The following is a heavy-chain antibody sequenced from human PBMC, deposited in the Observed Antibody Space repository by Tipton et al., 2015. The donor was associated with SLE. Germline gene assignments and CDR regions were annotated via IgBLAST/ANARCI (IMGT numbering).Heavy chain of an antibody. Sequence: AVSGVTISYNYMTWVRQAPGKGLEWVSLIYSGGSTSHTDSVKGRFTMSRDDSKNTVYLQMSSLRTEDTAVYYCAKDLRSSGWFYYFDYWGHGTLVTVSS. V-gene: IGHV3-53*05. CDR1: GVTISYNY. CDR3: AKDLRSSGWFYYFDY. CDR2: IYSGGST. J-gene: IGHJ4*01. D-gene: IGHD6-19*01.